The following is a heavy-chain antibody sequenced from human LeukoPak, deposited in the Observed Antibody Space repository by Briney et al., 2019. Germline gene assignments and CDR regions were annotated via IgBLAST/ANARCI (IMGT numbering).Heavy chain of an antibody. CDR1: GFTFSSYC. CDR3: TTDPEWELQYAFDI. D-gene: IGHD1-26*01. CDR2: ISYDAESN. Sequence: PGGSLRLSCVTSGFTFSSYCMHWVRQVPGKGLEWVAVISYDAESNYHVDSVKVRFTISRDNSKNTLYLQMNSLKTEDTAVYYCTTDPEWELQYAFDIWGQGTMATVSS. V-gene: IGHV3-30*03. J-gene: IGHJ3*02.